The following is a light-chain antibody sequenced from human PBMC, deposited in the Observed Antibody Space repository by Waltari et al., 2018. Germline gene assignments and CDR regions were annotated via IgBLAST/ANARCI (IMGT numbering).Light chain of an antibody. CDR2: DVN. Sequence: QSALTQPASVSGSPGQSITISCTGTSGDLSGYSYVSWFQQHPGKAPKLVIYDVNKRPSGISDRFSGSKSASTASLTISGLQAEDEADYYCYSYAGSYTFGGGTKLTVL. CDR3: YSYAGSYT. V-gene: IGLV2-14*03. CDR1: SGDLSGYSY. J-gene: IGLJ2*01.